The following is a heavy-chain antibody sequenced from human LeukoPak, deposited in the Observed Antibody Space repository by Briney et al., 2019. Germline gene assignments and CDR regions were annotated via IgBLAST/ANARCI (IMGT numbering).Heavy chain of an antibody. CDR3: ARDLSIETGTTDFDY. J-gene: IGHJ4*02. D-gene: IGHD1-1*01. V-gene: IGHV3-21*01. CDR2: ISSSSSYI. Sequence: GGSLRLSCAASGFTFSSYSMNWVRQAPGKGLEWVSSISSSSSYIYYADSVKGRFTISRDNAKNSLYLQMNSLRAEDTAVYYCARDLSIETGTTDFDYWGQGTLVTVSS. CDR1: GFTFSSYS.